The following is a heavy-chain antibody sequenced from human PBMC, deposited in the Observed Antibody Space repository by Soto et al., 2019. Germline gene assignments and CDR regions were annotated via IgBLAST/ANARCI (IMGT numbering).Heavy chain of an antibody. V-gene: IGHV4-59*01. CDR1: GGSISSYY. CDR2: IYYSGST. J-gene: IGHJ4*02. Sequence: TVSGGSISSYYWSWIRQPPGKGLEWIGYIYYSGSTNYNPSLKSRVTISVDTSKNQFSLKLSSVTAADTAVYYCARASGVYAFDYWGQGTLVTVSS. CDR3: ARASGVYAFDY. D-gene: IGHD2-8*01.